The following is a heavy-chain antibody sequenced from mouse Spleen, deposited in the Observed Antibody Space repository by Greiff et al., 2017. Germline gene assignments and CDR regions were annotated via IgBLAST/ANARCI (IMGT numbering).Heavy chain of an antibody. CDR3: ASDQDGYYWDAMDY. CDR1: GFSLTSYG. J-gene: IGHJ4*01. V-gene: IGHV2-6*01. Sequence: QVQLQQSGPGLVAPSQSLSITCTVSGFSLTSYGVDWVRQSPGKGLEWLGVIWGGGSTNYNSALKSRLSISKDNSKSQVFLKMNSLQTDDTAMYYCASDQDGYYWDAMDYWGQGTSVTVSS. CDR2: IWGGGST. D-gene: IGHD2-3*01.